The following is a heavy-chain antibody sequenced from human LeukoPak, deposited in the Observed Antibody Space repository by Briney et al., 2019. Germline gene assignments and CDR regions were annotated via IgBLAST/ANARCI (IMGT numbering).Heavy chain of an antibody. Sequence: PSETLSLTCTVSGASINNHYWSWIRQPPGKGLEWFGYIYYTGSTKYNPSLESRLTISIDTSKNRLYLKLRSVTAADTAVYYCARHSRAYSSTSGTFDYWGQGTLVTVSS. CDR3: ARHSRAYSSTSGTFDY. CDR2: IYYTGST. J-gene: IGHJ4*02. V-gene: IGHV4-59*08. D-gene: IGHD2-2*01. CDR1: GASINNHY.